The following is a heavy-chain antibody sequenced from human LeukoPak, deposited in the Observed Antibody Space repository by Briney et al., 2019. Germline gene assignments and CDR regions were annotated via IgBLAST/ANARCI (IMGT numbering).Heavy chain of an antibody. J-gene: IGHJ5*02. CDR1: GFPFSGYS. CDR2: IDDDGAGT. V-gene: IGHV3-74*01. Sequence: GGSLRLSCAASGFPFSGYSMHWVRHAPGKGLVWVSRIDDDGAGTTYADSVKGRFTISRDNAKNTLYLQMNSLRVEDTAVYYCARSASGYDAWGQGTLVTVSS. CDR3: ARSASGYDA. D-gene: IGHD5-12*01.